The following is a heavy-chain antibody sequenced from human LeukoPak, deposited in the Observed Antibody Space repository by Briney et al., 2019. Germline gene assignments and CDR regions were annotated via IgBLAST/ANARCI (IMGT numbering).Heavy chain of an antibody. Sequence: PGGSLRLSCAASGFTFRSNGMSWVRQAPGKGLEWVSVINDYGSITDYADSVKGRFTISRDNSRNTLYLQMNSLRAEDTAVYYCAKKVKRGAFDYWGHGTLVTVSS. V-gene: IGHV3-23*01. CDR1: GFTFRSNG. J-gene: IGHJ4*01. CDR3: AKKVKRGAFDY. CDR2: INDYGSIT. D-gene: IGHD4/OR15-4a*01.